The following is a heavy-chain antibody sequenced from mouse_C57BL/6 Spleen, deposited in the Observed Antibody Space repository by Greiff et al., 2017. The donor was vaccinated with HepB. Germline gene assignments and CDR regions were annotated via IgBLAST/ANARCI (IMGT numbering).Heavy chain of an antibody. CDR3: ARHYDIYYYAMDY. D-gene: IGHD2-4*01. V-gene: IGHV1-76*01. J-gene: IGHJ4*01. Sequence: VQLQQSGAELVRPGASVKLSCKASGYTFTDYYINWVKQRPGQGLEWIARIYPGSGNTYYNEKFKGKATLTAEKSSSTAYMQLSSLTSEDSAVYVCARHYDIYYYAMDYWGQGTSVTVSS. CDR2: IYPGSGNT. CDR1: GYTFTDYY.